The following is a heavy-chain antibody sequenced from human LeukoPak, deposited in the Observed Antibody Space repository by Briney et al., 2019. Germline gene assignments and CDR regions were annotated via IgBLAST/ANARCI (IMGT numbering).Heavy chain of an antibody. CDR1: GFTFSSYW. J-gene: IGHJ6*02. Sequence: GGSLRLSCAASGFTFSSYWMHWVRQAPGKGLEWVSYISSSSSTIYYADSVKGRFTISRDNAKNSLYLQMNSLRAEDTAVYYCARDLGVVSYYYGMDVWGQGTTVTVSS. D-gene: IGHD2-15*01. V-gene: IGHV3-48*04. CDR2: ISSSSSTI. CDR3: ARDLGVVSYYYGMDV.